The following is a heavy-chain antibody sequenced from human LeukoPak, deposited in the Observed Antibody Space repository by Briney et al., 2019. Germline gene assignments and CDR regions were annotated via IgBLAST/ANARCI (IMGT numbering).Heavy chain of an antibody. J-gene: IGHJ1*01. CDR2: MSFNGFSK. CDR1: GIAFSNSI. D-gene: IGHD1-26*01. Sequence: GGSLRLSCAASGIAFSNSIMRWVRQAPGKGLEWVSAMSFNGFSKYYADSLKGRLSISRDDSKSTVYLQINSLRPEDTAVYYCAREGSYSGSYWEPRRQYFQHWGQGTLVTVSS. V-gene: IGHV3-30*04. CDR3: AREGSYSGSYWEPRRQYFQH.